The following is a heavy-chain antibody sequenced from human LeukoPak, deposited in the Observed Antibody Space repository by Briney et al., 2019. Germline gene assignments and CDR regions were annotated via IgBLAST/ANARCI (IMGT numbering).Heavy chain of an antibody. CDR1: GGSISSYY. CDR2: IYYSGST. J-gene: IGHJ2*01. Sequence: KPSETLSLTCTVSGGSISSYYWSWIRQPPGKGLEWIGYIYYSGSTNYNPSLKSRVTISVDTSKNQFSLKLSSVTAADTAVYYCARDISRYWYFDLWGRGTLVTVSS. V-gene: IGHV4-59*01. D-gene: IGHD2/OR15-2a*01. CDR3: ARDISRYWYFDL.